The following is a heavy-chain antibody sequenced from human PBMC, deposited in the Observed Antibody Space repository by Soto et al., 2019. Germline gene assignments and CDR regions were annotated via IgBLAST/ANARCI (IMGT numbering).Heavy chain of an antibody. CDR2: IIPLFGTT. CDR3: ARGDTIFESSERYYHYGLDV. Sequence: QVKLVQSRAEVNKPGSSVRVSCKASEGTFNSYVVSWVRQAPGQGLQWMGGIIPLFGTTNYAHQLEGRVTITSDTSTTTAYMELSGLRPGDTAVYYCARGDTIFESSERYYHYGLDVWGQGTTVIVSS. CDR1: EGTFNSYV. D-gene: IGHD3-3*01. V-gene: IGHV1-69*06. J-gene: IGHJ6*02.